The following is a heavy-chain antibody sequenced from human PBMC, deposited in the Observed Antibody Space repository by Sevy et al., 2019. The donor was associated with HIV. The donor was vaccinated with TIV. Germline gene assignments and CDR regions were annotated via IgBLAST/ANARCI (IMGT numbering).Heavy chain of an antibody. V-gene: IGHV3-7*03. CDR3: ARVYYDILTGPSDTYYYYMDV. CDR2: IKQDGSEK. D-gene: IGHD3-9*01. J-gene: IGHJ6*03. Sequence: GGSLRLSCAASGFTFSSYWMSWVRQAPGKGLEWVANIKQDGSEKYYVDSVKGRFTISRDNAKNSLYLQMNSLRAEDTAVYYCARVYYDILTGPSDTYYYYMDVWGKRTTVTVSS. CDR1: GFTFSSYW.